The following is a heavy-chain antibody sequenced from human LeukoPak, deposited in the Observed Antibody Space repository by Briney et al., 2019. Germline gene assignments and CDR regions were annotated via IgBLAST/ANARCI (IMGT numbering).Heavy chain of an antibody. D-gene: IGHD1-1*01. CDR3: AKDERGTGTPIMRD. Sequence: PGGSLRLSCAAPGFTLRNFGVHWVRQAPGKGLEWVAFIRYGGSNEYYADSVKGRFTISRDDSKNTLYLEMNTLRTGDTAVYYCAKDERGTGTPIMRDCGQGTLVTVSS. J-gene: IGHJ4*02. CDR2: IRYGGSNE. CDR1: GFTLRNFG. V-gene: IGHV3-30*02.